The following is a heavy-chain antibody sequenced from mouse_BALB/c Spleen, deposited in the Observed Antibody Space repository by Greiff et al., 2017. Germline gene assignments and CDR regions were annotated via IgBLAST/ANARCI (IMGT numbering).Heavy chain of an antibody. D-gene: IGHD2-4*01. CDR2: ISSGGSYT. CDR3: ARETYDYGY. V-gene: IGHV5-6*01. J-gene: IGHJ2*01. CDR1: GFTFSSYG. Sequence: EVQLVESGGDLVKPGGSLKLSCAASGFTFSSYGMSWVRQTPDKRLEWVATISSGGSYTYYPDSVKGRFTISRDNAKNTLYLQMSSLKSEDTAMYYCARETYDYGYWGQGTTLTVSS.